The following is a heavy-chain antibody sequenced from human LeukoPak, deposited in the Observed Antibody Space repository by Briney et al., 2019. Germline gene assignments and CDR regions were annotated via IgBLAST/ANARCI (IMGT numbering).Heavy chain of an antibody. CDR2: IYHSGST. V-gene: IGHV4-30-2*01. Sequence: SQTLSLTCAVSGGSISSGGYSWSWIRQPPGRGLEWIGYIYHSGSTYYNPSLKSRVTISVDRSKNQFSLKLSSVTAADTAVYYCARSLGFDCSSTSCYDGYFDLWGRGTLVTVSS. J-gene: IGHJ2*01. CDR1: GGSISSGGYS. CDR3: ARSLGFDCSSTSCYDGYFDL. D-gene: IGHD2-2*01.